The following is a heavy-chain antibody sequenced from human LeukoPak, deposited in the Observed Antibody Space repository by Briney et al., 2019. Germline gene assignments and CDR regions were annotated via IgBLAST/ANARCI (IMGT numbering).Heavy chain of an antibody. Sequence: GASVKVSCKASGYTFTGYHTHWVRHAPGQGLEWMGRINPNSGDTNNAQKFQGRVTMTRDTSISTAYMDLSRLTSDDTAVYYCARDYCSSTSCLFDYWGQGTLVTVSS. CDR1: GYTFTGYH. D-gene: IGHD2-2*01. CDR2: INPNSGDT. CDR3: ARDYCSSTSCLFDY. J-gene: IGHJ4*02. V-gene: IGHV1-2*06.